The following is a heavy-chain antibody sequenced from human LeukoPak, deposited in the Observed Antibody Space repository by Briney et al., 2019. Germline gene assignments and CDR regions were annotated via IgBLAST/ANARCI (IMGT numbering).Heavy chain of an antibody. V-gene: IGHV3-74*01. J-gene: IGHJ4*02. CDR1: GITFSSYW. D-gene: IGHD7-27*01. Sequence: PGRSLRLSCAASGITFSSYWMHWVRQAPGKGLVWVSRINGGGSSTNYADAVKGRFTISRDNAKNTLYLQMNSLRGEDTAVYYCAGGPSSNWGDFDSWGQGALVIASS. CDR2: INGGGSST. CDR3: AGGPSSNWGDFDS.